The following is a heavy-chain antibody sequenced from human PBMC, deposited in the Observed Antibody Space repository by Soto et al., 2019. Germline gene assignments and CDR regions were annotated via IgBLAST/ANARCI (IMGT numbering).Heavy chain of an antibody. CDR3: ASPRQPTVTFQLDY. J-gene: IGHJ4*02. V-gene: IGHV3-21*01. Sequence: PGGSLRLSCAASGFPFSSYSMNWVRQAPGKGLEWVSSISSSSSYIYYADSVKGRFTISRDNAKNSLYLQMNSLRAEDTAVYYCASPRQPTVTFQLDYRGQGTLVTVSS. CDR2: ISSSSSYI. D-gene: IGHD4-17*01. CDR1: GFPFSSYS.